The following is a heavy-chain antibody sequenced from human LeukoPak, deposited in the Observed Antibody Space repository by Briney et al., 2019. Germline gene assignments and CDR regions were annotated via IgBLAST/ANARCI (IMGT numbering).Heavy chain of an antibody. V-gene: IGHV4-30-2*01. CDR1: GGSISSGGYY. CDR2: IYHSGST. J-gene: IGHJ4*02. Sequence: PSETLSLTCTVSGGSISSGGYYWSWIRQPPGKGLEWIGYIYHSGSTYYNPSLKSRVTISVDRSKNQFSLKLSSVTAADTAVYYCAGALEYSSSSGRYFDYWGQGTLVTVSS. D-gene: IGHD6-6*01. CDR3: AGALEYSSSSGRYFDY.